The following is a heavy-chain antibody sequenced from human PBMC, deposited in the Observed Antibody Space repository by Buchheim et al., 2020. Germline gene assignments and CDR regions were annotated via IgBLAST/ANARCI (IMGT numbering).Heavy chain of an antibody. CDR3: SKDMSGAEDS. D-gene: IGHD2-15*01. Sequence: EVQVVESGGGLVQPGGSLRLSCAASGFTFGRYWMHWVRQPPGGALVWVSRINEDGSQTTYTDSVKGRFAISRDNAKNTLYLQMNSLTAEDTAVYYCSKDMSGAEDSWGQGTL. CDR2: INEDGSQT. V-gene: IGHV3-74*03. J-gene: IGHJ4*02. CDR1: GFTFGRYW.